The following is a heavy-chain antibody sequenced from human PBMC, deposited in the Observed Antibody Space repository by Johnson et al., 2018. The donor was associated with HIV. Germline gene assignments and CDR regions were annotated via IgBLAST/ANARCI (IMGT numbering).Heavy chain of an antibody. CDR1: GFTVSSNY. D-gene: IGHD1-26*01. CDR3: ARTIDRYSGSRVAFDS. CDR2: IYSGGST. J-gene: IGHJ3*02. Sequence: VQLVESGGGLVQPGGSLRLSCAASGFTVSSNYMSWVRQAPGKGLEWVSVIYSGGSTYYADSVTGRFTISRDNSKNTLYLQMNSLRAEDTAVYYCARTIDRYSGSRVAFDSGSQGTMVTVSS. V-gene: IGHV3-66*02.